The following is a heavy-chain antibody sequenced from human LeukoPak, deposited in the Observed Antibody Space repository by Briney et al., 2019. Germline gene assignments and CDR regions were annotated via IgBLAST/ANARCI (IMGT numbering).Heavy chain of an antibody. CDR1: GFTFGGDW. CDR2: TKPDGTEK. D-gene: IGHD3-22*01. CDR3: VRYYDPPVGDAFDI. Sequence: QPGGSLRLXCVASGFTFGGDWMSWVRRAPGKGLEWVANTKPDGTEKYYVDSVKGRFTISRDNAKNSLYLQLNSLRAEDTAVYYCVRYYDPPVGDAFDIWGPGTMVTVSS. J-gene: IGHJ3*02. V-gene: IGHV3-7*01.